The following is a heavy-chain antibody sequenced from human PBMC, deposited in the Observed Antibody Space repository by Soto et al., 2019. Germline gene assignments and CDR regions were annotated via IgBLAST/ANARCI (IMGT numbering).Heavy chain of an antibody. V-gene: IGHV4-30-2*01. Sequence: SETLSLTSAVSGGSISSGGYSWSWIRQPPGKGLEWIGYIYHSGSTYYNPSLKSRVTISVDTSKNQFSLKLSSVTAADTAVYYCARNNFGSGSYYTWGQGTRVTVSS. D-gene: IGHD3-10*01. CDR2: IYHSGST. CDR1: GGSISSGGYS. J-gene: IGHJ4*02. CDR3: ARNNFGSGSYYT.